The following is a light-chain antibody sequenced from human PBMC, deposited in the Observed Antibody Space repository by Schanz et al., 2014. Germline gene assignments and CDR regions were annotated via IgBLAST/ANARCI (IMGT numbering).Light chain of an antibody. CDR3: MLSYSGAWL. Sequence: QAVVTQEPSLTVSPGGTVTLTCGSSTGAVTSTHFPYWFQQKPGQAPRTLIYDTSNKQSWTPARFSGSLLGGKAALTLSGAQPEDEAEYYCMLSYSGAWLFGGGTKVTVL. V-gene: IGLV7-46*01. CDR1: TGAVTSTHF. J-gene: IGLJ3*02. CDR2: DTS.